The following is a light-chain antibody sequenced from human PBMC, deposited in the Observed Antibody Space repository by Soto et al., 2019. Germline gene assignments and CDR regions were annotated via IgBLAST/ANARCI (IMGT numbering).Light chain of an antibody. CDR3: TSSTSDSLYV. CDR1: SSDVGGNKY. J-gene: IGLJ1*01. V-gene: IGLV2-14*01. CDR2: KVS. Sequence: QSVLTQPASVSGSPGQSITISCTGTSSDVGGNKYVSWYQQYPGKVPKLLINKVSNRPSGVSNRFSASKSGNTASLTISGLLAEDEADYFCTSSTSDSLYVFGTGTKVTVL.